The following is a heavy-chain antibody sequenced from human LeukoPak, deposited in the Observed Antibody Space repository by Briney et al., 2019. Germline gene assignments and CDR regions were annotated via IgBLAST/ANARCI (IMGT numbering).Heavy chain of an antibody. CDR3: ARDFEY. CDR2: IYTSGTT. J-gene: IGHJ4*02. V-gene: IGHV4-4*07. Sequence: SETLSLTCTVSGGFISSYYWSWIRQPAGKGREWIGRIYTSGTTNYTPSLKSRLTMSIDTSKNQFSLKLSSVTAADPAVYYCARDFEYWGQGILVTVSS. CDR1: GGFISSYY.